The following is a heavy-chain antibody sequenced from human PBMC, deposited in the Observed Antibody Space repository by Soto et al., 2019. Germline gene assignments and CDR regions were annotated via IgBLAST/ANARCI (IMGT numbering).Heavy chain of an antibody. CDR2: ISAYNGNT. CDR1: GYSFTSYG. Sequence: XAVKVACNASGYSFTSYGIIWVRQAPGQGLEWMGWISAYNGNTNYAQKLQGRVTMTTDTSTSTAYMELRSLRSDDTAVYYCARAPPVRPKLRYFDWSSVNWFDPWGQGTLVTVSS. D-gene: IGHD3-9*01. CDR3: ARAPPVRPKLRYFDWSSVNWFDP. J-gene: IGHJ5*02. V-gene: IGHV1-18*04.